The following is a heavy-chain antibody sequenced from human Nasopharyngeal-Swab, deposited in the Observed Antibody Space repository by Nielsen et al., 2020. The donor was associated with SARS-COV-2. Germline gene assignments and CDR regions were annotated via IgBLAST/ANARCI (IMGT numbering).Heavy chain of an antibody. Sequence: GGSLRLACAAAGCRLSSDGMAWVRQAPGKGLEWVSTINNGGADTHYADSVKDRFTISRDNAKDTLYLQMNNLRAEDTAIYYCVTDCCTLAGPLAYWGQGTLVTVSS. CDR3: VTDCCTLAGPLAY. V-gene: IGHV3-23*01. J-gene: IGHJ4*02. CDR1: GCRLSSDG. D-gene: IGHD6-19*01. CDR2: INNGGADT.